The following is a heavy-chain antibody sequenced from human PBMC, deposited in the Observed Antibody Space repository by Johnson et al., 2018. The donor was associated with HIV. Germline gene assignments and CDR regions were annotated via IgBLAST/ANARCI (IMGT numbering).Heavy chain of an antibody. Sequence: VQLVESGGGVVQPGGSLRLSCAASGFTFSSNDMRWVRQAPGKGLEWVSGIPWNGCGTGYADSVKGRFTITRDNAKNTLYLQMDSLRVEDTAVYYCASGDRSIWGQGTMVTVSS. J-gene: IGHJ3*02. CDR3: ASGDRSI. CDR1: GFTFSSND. V-gene: IGHV3-20*04. CDR2: IPWNGCGT. D-gene: IGHD7-27*01.